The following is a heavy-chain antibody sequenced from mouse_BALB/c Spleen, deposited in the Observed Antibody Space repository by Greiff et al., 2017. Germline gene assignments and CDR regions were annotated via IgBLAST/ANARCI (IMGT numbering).Heavy chain of an antibody. D-gene: IGHD2-1*01. J-gene: IGHJ4*01. CDR3: TNGNYDYAMDY. CDR1: GYTFTSYW. Sequence: VQLQQSGTVLARPGASVKMSCKASGYTFTSYWMHWVKQRPGQGLEWIGAIYPGNSDTSYNQKFKGKAKLTAVTSTSTAYMELSSLTNEDSAVYYCTNGNYDYAMDYWGQGTSVTVSS. V-gene: IGHV1-5*01. CDR2: IYPGNSDT.